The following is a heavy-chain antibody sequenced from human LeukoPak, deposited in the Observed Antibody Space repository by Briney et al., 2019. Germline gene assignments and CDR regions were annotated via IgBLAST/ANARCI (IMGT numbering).Heavy chain of an antibody. D-gene: IGHD4-11*01. J-gene: IGHJ4*02. CDR3: ARTWMYSNYF. CDR2: INQDGSEK. CDR1: GFTFNSYW. V-gene: IGHV3-7*03. Sequence: PGGSLRLSCAASGFTFNSYWMNWVRQAPGKGLEWVANINQDGSEKYYVDSVRGRFTISRDNAENSLYLQMNSLRAEDTAVYYCARTWMYSNYFRGQGTLVTVSS.